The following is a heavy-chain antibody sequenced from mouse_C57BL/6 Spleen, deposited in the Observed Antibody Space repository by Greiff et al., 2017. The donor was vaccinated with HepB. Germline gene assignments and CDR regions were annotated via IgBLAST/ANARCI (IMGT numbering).Heavy chain of an antibody. CDR1: GYTFTSYW. CDR2: IYPSDSET. CDR3: ARTAWRFFDY. V-gene: IGHV1-61*01. Sequence: QVQLQQPGAELVRPGSSVKLSCKASGYTFTSYWMDWVKQRPGQDLEWIGNIYPSDSETHYNQKFKDKATLTVDKSSSTAYMQLSSLTSEDSAVYYCARTAWRFFDYWGQGTTLTVSS. J-gene: IGHJ2*01. D-gene: IGHD1-2*01.